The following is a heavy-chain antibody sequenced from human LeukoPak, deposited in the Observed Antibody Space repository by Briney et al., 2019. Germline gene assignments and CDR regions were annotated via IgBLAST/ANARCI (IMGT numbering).Heavy chain of an antibody. CDR2: ISGSGGST. CDR3: AKDPSRLPYFDY. CDR1: GFTFSSYA. V-gene: IGHV3-23*01. J-gene: IGHJ4*02. Sequence: PGGSLRLSCAASGFTFSSYAMSWVRQAPGKGLEWVSAISGSGGSTYYADSVKGRFTISRDNSKNTLYLQINSLRAEDTAVYYCAKDPSRLPYFDYWGQGTLVTVSS.